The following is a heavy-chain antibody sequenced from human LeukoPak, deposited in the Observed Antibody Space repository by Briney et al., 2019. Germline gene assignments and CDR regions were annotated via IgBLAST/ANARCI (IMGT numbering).Heavy chain of an antibody. J-gene: IGHJ3*02. Sequence: SVTVSCKASGGTFSSYAISWVRQAPGQGLEWMGGIIPIFGTANYAQKFQGRVTITADESTSTAYMELSSLRSEDTAVYYCAREGSYGLDGVAFDIWGQGTMVTVSS. CDR3: AREGSYGLDGVAFDI. CDR2: IIPIFGTA. D-gene: IGHD1-26*01. CDR1: GGTFSSYA. V-gene: IGHV1-69*13.